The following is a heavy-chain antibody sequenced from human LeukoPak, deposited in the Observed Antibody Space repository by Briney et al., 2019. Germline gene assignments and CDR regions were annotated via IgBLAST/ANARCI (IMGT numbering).Heavy chain of an antibody. J-gene: IGHJ4*02. D-gene: IGHD6-19*01. CDR1: GGSISSGSYY. Sequence: SETLSLTCTVSGGSISSGSYYWSWIRQPAGKGLEWIGRICTSGSTNYNPSLKRRVTISVDTSKNQFSLKLSSVTAADTAVYYCARDRGGSSGWYGFDYWGQGTLVTVSS. V-gene: IGHV4-61*02. CDR3: ARDRGGSSGWYGFDY. CDR2: ICTSGST.